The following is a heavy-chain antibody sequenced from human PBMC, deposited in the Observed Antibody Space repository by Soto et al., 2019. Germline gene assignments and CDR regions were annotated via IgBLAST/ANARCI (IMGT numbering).Heavy chain of an antibody. CDR3: ASGRGYDILTGYYPYFAS. J-gene: IGHJ4*02. CDR1: GFIFDDYA. Sequence: GGSLRLSCAASGFIFDDYAMHWVRQAPGRGLQWVSGISWNSGSIGYADSVKGRFTISRDNAKKSLYLQMNSLRAEDTALYYCASGRGYDILTGYYPYFASWGQGALVTVSS. D-gene: IGHD3-9*01. CDR2: ISWNSGSI. V-gene: IGHV3-9*01.